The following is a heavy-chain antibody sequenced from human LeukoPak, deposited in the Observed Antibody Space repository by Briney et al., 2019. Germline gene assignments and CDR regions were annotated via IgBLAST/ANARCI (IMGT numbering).Heavy chain of an antibody. D-gene: IGHD3-10*01. Sequence: ASVKVSCKASGYTFTGYYMHWVRQAPGQGLEWMGWINPNSGGTNHAQKFQGRVTMTRDTSISTAYMELSRLRSDDTAVYYCARELQIGEFTGQGFDYWGQGTLVTVSS. CDR2: INPNSGGT. CDR3: ARELQIGEFTGQGFDY. CDR1: GYTFTGYY. V-gene: IGHV1-2*02. J-gene: IGHJ4*02.